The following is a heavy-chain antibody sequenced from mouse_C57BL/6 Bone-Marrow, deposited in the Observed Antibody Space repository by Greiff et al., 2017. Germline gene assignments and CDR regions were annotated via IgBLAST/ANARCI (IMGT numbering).Heavy chain of an antibody. J-gene: IGHJ4*01. CDR2: IDPSDSYT. D-gene: IGHD3-2*02. CDR1: GYTFTSYW. Sequence: VQLQQPGAELVKPGASVKLSCKASGYTFTSYWMQWVKQRPGQGLEWIGEIDPSDSYTNYNQKFKGKATLTVDTSSSTAYMQLSSLTSEDSAVYYCARETAQATEHYAMDYWGQGTSVTVSS. CDR3: ARETAQATEHYAMDY. V-gene: IGHV1-50*01.